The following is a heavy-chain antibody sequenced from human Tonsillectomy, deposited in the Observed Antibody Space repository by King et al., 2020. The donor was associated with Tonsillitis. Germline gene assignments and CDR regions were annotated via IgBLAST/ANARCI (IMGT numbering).Heavy chain of an antibody. CDR1: GFTFSSYA. D-gene: IGHD6-13*01. J-gene: IGHJ6*02. CDR3: ARDRLASSSWSVYYYYYGMDV. Sequence: VQLVESGGGVVQPGRSLRLSCAASGFTFSSYAMHWVRQAPGKGLEWVAVISYDGSNKYYADSVKGRFTISRDNSKNTLYLQMNSLRAEDTAVYYCARDRLASSSWSVYYYYYGMDVWGQGTTVTVSS. CDR2: ISYDGSNK. V-gene: IGHV3-30-3*01.